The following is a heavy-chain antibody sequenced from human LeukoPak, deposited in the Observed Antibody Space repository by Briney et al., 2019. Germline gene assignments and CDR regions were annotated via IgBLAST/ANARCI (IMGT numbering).Heavy chain of an antibody. V-gene: IGHV4-39*01. D-gene: IGHD2-15*01. Sequence: SETLSLTCTVSSGSISTSNYYWGWVRQPPGKALEWIGNIFYSGSTYYSPSLKSRVTISLDTSKNQFSLQLNSVTPDDTAVYFCAKSQLLRQAEHCSGGRCYWPFWLDPWGQGTLVTVSS. CDR3: AKSQLLRQAEHCSGGRCYWPFWLDP. CDR1: SGSISTSNYY. CDR2: IFYSGST. J-gene: IGHJ5*02.